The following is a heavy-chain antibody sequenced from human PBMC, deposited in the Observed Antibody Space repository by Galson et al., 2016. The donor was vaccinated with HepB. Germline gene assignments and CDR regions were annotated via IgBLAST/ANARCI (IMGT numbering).Heavy chain of an antibody. V-gene: IGHV1-24*01. CDR1: GYRFTELS. D-gene: IGHD5-18*01. J-gene: IGHJ1*01. CDR2: FDPQEGET. Sequence: SVKVSCKVSGYRFTELSMHWVRQAPGKGLEWMGGFDPQEGETLYTQKFQGRVSMTEDTYTDTAYMELTRLRSEDTAVYYCATLRETAMSKCPEHWGQGTLVIVSS. CDR3: ATLRETAMSKCPEH.